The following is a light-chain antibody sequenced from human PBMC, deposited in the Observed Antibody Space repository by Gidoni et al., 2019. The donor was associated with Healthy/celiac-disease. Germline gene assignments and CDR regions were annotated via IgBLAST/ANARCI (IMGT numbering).Light chain of an antibody. CDR1: SSDVGSYNL. CDR3: CSYAGSSTWV. Sequence: ALTQPASVSGSPGQSITISCTGTSSDVGSYNLVSWYQQHPGKAPKLMIYEVSKRPSGVSNRFSGSKSGNTASLTISGLQAEDEADYYCCSYAGSSTWVFGGGTKLTVL. V-gene: IGLV2-23*02. CDR2: EVS. J-gene: IGLJ3*02.